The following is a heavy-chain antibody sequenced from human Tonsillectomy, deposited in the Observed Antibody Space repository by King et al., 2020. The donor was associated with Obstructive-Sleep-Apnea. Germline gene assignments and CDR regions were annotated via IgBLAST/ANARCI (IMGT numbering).Heavy chain of an antibody. CDR2: ISSSGYTK. J-gene: IGHJ4*02. CDR1: GFTFSDYY. CDR3: AKEDEYLFF. V-gene: IGHV3-11*01. D-gene: IGHD6-6*01. Sequence: LVESGGGLIKPGGSLRLSCAASGFTFSDYYMTWIRQAPGKGLEWVSYISSSGYTKYYADSVKGRFTISRDNAKNSLYLQMNSLRADDTAVYYCAKEDEYLFFWGQGTLVTVSS.